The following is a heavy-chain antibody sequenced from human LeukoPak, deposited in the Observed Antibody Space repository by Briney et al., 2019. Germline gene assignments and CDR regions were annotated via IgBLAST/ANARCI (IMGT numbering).Heavy chain of an antibody. CDR1: GHSVTSDNY. V-gene: IGHV4-38-2*01. J-gene: IGHJ3*02. Sequence: SETLSLSCAVSGHSVTSDNYWAWIRQSPGRGLEWIGRIYTSGSTNYNPSLKSRVTISVDKSKNQFSLKLSSVTAADTAVYYCARVHYYYDSSGYYFDAFDIWGQGTMVTVSS. CDR3: ARVHYYYDSSGYYFDAFDI. D-gene: IGHD3-22*01. CDR2: IYTSGST.